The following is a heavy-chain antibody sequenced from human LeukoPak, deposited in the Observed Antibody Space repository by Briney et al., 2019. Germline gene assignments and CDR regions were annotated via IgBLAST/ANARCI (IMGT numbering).Heavy chain of an antibody. CDR2: TRNKGNSFTK. CDR1: GFTLNDHY. Sequence: PGGSLRLSCAASGFTLNDHYMDWVRQAPGKGLEWVGRTRNKGNSFTKEYPASVRGRFTISRDDSKNLLYLQMNSLKAEDTAVYYCARGDDYNRRSFDYWGQGTLVTVSS. J-gene: IGHJ4*02. V-gene: IGHV3-72*01. CDR3: ARGDDYNRRSFDY. D-gene: IGHD5-24*01.